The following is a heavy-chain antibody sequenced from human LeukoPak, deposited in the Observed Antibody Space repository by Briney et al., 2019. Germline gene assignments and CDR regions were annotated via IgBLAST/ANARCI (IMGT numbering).Heavy chain of an antibody. J-gene: IGHJ3*02. CDR1: GFTFSSYW. Sequence: PGGSLRLSCAASGFTFSSYWMHWVRQAPGKGLVWVSRIYSDGSSTNYADSVKGRFTISRDNAKNTLYLQMNSLRAGDTAVYYCARGEYCSGGSCYSAAFDIWGQGTMVTVSS. V-gene: IGHV3-74*01. CDR2: IYSDGSST. CDR3: ARGEYCSGGSCYSAAFDI. D-gene: IGHD2-15*01.